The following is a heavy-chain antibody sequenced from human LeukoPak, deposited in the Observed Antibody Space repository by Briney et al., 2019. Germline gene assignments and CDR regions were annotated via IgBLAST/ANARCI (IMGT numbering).Heavy chain of an antibody. CDR1: GGSISSYY. CDR2: IYTSGST. CDR3: ARVFDSSGWLVHYYYMDV. Sequence: PSETLSLTCTVSGGSISSYYWSWIRQPAGKGLEWIGRIYTSGSTNYNPSLKSRVTMSVDTSKNQFSLKLSSVTAADTAVYYCARVFDSSGWLVHYYYMDVWGKGTTVTVSS. V-gene: IGHV4-4*07. D-gene: IGHD6-19*01. J-gene: IGHJ6*03.